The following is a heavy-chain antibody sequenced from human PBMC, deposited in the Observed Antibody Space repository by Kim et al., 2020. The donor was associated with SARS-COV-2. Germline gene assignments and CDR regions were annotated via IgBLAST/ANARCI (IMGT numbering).Heavy chain of an antibody. V-gene: IGHV3-30*18. D-gene: IGHD3-22*01. CDR3: AKDNYEGDSGLFDL. CDR1: GFTFSSYG. CDR2: ISYDGSNK. Sequence: GGSLRLSCAASGFTFSSYGMHWVRQAPGKGLEWVAVISYDGSNKYYADSVKGRFTISRDNSKNTLYLQMNSLRAEDTAVYYCAKDNYEGDSGLFDLWGRGTLVTVSS. J-gene: IGHJ2*01.